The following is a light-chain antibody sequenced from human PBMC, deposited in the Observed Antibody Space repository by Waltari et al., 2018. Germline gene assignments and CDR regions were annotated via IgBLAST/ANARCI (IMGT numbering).Light chain of an antibody. CDR3: CSYAGDSTLI. Sequence: QSALTQPASVSGSPGQSVPTPCTGTSSNVGGYTLVSWYQQHPGKAPQLIIYDVNKRPSGISHRFSGSKSGNTASLTISGLQADDESDYYCCSYAGDSTLIFGGGTKLTVL. V-gene: IGLV2-23*02. CDR2: DVN. CDR1: SSNVGGYTL. J-gene: IGLJ2*01.